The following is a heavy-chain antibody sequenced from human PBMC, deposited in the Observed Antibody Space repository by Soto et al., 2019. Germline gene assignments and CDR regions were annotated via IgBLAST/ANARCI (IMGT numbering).Heavy chain of an antibody. D-gene: IGHD1-1*01. Sequence: GGSLRLSCAASGFTFSSYAMSWVRQAPGKGLEWVSAISGSGGSTYYEDSVKGRFTISRDNSKNTLYLQMNSLRAEDTAVYYCARYPARGIGRIGAFHXWGQGTMVTVS. CDR2: ISGSGGST. V-gene: IGHV3-23*01. CDR1: GFTFSSYA. CDR3: ARYPARGIGRIGAFHX. J-gene: IGHJ3*02.